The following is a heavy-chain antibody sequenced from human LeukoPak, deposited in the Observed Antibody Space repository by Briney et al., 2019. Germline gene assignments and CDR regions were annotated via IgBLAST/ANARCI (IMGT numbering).Heavy chain of an antibody. Sequence: ASVTVSCKASGYTFTSYGISWVRQAPGQGLEWMGWISAYNGNTNYAQKLQGRVTMTTDTSTSTAYMELRSLRSDDTAVYYCARVPTTYDILTGYYTPDAFDIWGQGTMVTVSS. V-gene: IGHV1-18*01. D-gene: IGHD3-9*01. CDR1: GYTFTSYG. J-gene: IGHJ3*02. CDR2: ISAYNGNT. CDR3: ARVPTTYDILTGYYTPDAFDI.